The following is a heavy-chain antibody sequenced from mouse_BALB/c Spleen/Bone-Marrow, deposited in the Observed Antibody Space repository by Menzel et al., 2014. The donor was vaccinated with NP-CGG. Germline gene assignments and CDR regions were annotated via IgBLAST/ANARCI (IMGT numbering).Heavy chain of an antibody. CDR3: VRDGDYRYACFTY. D-gene: IGHD2-14*01. Sequence: EVQGVESGGGLVKPGGSLKLSCAASGFTFSDYYIYWVRQTPEERLEWVATISDGGTHTYYPDTVKGRFTISRDNAKNNLYLQMNGLKSEDTAMYYCVRDGDYRYACFTYWGQGTLVTVSA. J-gene: IGHJ3*01. CDR2: ISDGGTHT. CDR1: GFTFSDYY. V-gene: IGHV5-4*02.